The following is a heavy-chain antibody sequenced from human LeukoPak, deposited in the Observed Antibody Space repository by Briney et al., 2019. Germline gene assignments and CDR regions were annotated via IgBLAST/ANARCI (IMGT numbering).Heavy chain of an antibody. CDR2: TYYRSKWYS. D-gene: IGHD3-3*01. CDR3: ARDRVELNLFDP. Sequence: SQTLSLTCAISGDSVSSSSAAWNWIRQSPSRGVEWLGRTYYRSKWYSDYAVSLKSRITINPDTSKNQFSLQLNSVTPEDTAVYYCARDRVELNLFDPWGQGTLVTVSS. J-gene: IGHJ5*02. V-gene: IGHV6-1*01. CDR1: GDSVSSSSAA.